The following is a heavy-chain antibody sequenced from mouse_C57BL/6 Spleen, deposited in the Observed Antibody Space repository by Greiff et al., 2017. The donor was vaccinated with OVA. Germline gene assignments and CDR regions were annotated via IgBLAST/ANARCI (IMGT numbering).Heavy chain of an antibody. CDR1: GYTFTDYN. D-gene: IGHD2-2*01. CDR3: AREEGYERFAY. V-gene: IGHV1-18*01. J-gene: IGHJ3*01. CDR2: INPNNGGT. Sequence: VQLQQSGPELVKPGASVKIPCKASGYTFTDYNMDWVKQSHGKSLEWIGDINPNNGGTIYNQKFKGKATLTVDKSSSTAYMELRSLTSEDTAVYYCAREEGYERFAYWGQGTLVTVSA.